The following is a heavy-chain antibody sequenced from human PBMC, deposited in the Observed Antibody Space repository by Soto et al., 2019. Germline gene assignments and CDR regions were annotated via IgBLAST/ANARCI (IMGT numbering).Heavy chain of an antibody. CDR2: INHSGST. CDR3: ARGYSPIVLMVYAAVKRPYYFDY. Sequence: PSETLSLTCTVSGGSISSSSYYWGWIRQPPGKGLEWIGNINHSGSTNYNPSLKSRVTISVDTSKNQFSLKLSSVTAADTAVYYCARGYSPIVLMVYAAVKRPYYFDYWGQGTLVTVSS. J-gene: IGHJ4*02. CDR1: GGSISSSSYY. D-gene: IGHD2-8*01. V-gene: IGHV4-39*07.